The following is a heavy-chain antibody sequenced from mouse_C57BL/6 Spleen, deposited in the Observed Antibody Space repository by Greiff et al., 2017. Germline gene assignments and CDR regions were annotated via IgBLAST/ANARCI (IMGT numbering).Heavy chain of an antibody. CDR1: GYTFTSYW. D-gene: IGHD1-1*01. CDR3: ARWTTVVPRYFDV. V-gene: IGHV1-7*01. J-gene: IGHJ1*03. Sequence: QVQLQQSGAELAKPGASVTLSCKASGYTFTSYWMHWVKQRPGQGLEWIGYINPSSGYTKYNQKFKDKATLTADKSSSTAYMQLSSLTYEDSAVYYCARWTTVVPRYFDVWGTGTTVTVSS. CDR2: INPSSGYT.